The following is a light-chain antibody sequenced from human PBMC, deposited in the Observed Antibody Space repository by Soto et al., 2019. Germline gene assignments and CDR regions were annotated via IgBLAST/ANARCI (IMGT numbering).Light chain of an antibody. Sequence: EIVLTQSPGTLSLSPGERATLSCRATPSLYNNYLAWYQQKPGQAPRLLIYGASSRATGIPDRFSGSGSGTDFSAEFILTTSSMEPDDFAVYYCHQYGKSPPMYTFGQGTKLEIK. CDR1: PSLYNNY. CDR2: GAS. CDR3: HQYGKSPPMYT. J-gene: IGKJ2*01. V-gene: IGKV3-20*01.